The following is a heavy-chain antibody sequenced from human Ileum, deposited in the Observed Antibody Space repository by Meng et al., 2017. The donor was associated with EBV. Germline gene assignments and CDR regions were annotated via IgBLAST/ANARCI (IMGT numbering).Heavy chain of an antibody. CDR3: AKLAVRGSYHGADY. J-gene: IGHJ4*02. CDR1: GFTFSLSV. CDR2: SSDGST. Sequence: VQVVQSWGDLVQAGGFLRLSVAGSGFTFSLSVMYWVGYAPGKGLEWVSASSDGSTTYADSVTGRFNISRDNSMNTLYLQMNSLRVEDTAVYYCAKLAVRGSYHGADYWGQGTLVTVSS. D-gene: IGHD1-26*01. V-gene: IGHV3-23*04.